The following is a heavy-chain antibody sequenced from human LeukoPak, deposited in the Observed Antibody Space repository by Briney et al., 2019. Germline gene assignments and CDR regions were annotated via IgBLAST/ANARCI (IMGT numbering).Heavy chain of an antibody. J-gene: IGHJ4*02. CDR2: ISAYNGNT. D-gene: IGHD3-22*01. CDR3: ARDGNYDSSGYYFDY. CDR1: GYTFTSYD. V-gene: IGHV1-18*01. Sequence: ASVKVSCKASGYTFTSYDINWVRQATGQGLEWMGWISAYNGNTDYAQKLQGRVTMTTDTSTSTAYMELRSLRSDDTAVYYCARDGNYDSSGYYFDYWGQGTLVTVSS.